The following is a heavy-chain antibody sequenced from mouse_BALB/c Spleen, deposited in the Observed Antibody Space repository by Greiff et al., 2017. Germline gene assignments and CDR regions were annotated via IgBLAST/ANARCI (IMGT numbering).Heavy chain of an antibody. CDR3: ARQLDAGDY. CDR1: GFTFSSYG. Sequence: EVQLVESGGDLVKPGGSLKLSCAASGFTFSSYGMSWVRQTPDKRLEWVATISSGGSYTYYPDSVKGRFTISRDNAKNTLYLQMSSLKSEDTAMYYGARQLDAGDYGGQGTSVTVSS. J-gene: IGHJ4*01. CDR2: ISSGGSYT. V-gene: IGHV5-6*01. D-gene: IGHD3-3*01.